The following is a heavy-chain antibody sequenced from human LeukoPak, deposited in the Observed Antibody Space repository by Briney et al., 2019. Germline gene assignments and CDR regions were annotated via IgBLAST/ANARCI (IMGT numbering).Heavy chain of an antibody. D-gene: IGHD1/OR15-1a*01. CDR2: INHSGST. Sequence: SETLSLTCAVYGGSFSGYYWSWIRQPPGKGLEWIGEINHSGSTNYNPSLKSRVTISVDTSKNQFSLKLSSVTAADTAVYYCARHSTLVGWNKAGDYFDYWGQGTLVTVSS. CDR3: ARHSTLVGWNKAGDYFDY. V-gene: IGHV4-34*01. CDR1: GGSFSGYY. J-gene: IGHJ4*02.